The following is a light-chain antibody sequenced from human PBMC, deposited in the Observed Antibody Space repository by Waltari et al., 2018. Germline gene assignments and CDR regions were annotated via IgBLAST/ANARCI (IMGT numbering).Light chain of an antibody. CDR3: QHYNNWPRT. J-gene: IGKJ1*01. CDR2: GAS. CDR1: QSVTSN. Sequence: ETVMTQSPATLSVSPGESATLSCRASQSVTSNLAWYQQKPGQAPRLLIYGASTGATGIPARFSGSGSATEFTLTISSLQSEDFAVYYCQHYNNWPRTFGQGTKVEIK. V-gene: IGKV3-15*01.